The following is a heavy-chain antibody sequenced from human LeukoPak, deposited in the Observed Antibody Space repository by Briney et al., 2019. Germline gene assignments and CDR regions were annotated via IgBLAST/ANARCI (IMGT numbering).Heavy chain of an antibody. D-gene: IGHD3-16*01. J-gene: IGHJ5*02. V-gene: IGHV4-34*01. CDR3: ARRSSRDYVWGSAQNWFDP. CDR1: GGSFSGYY. CDR2: INHSGST. Sequence: SETLSLTCAVYGGSFSGYYWSWIRQPPGKGLEWIGEINHSGSTNYNPSLKSRVTISVDTSKNQFSLKLSSVTAADTAVYYCARRSSRDYVWGSAQNWFDPWGQGTLVTVSS.